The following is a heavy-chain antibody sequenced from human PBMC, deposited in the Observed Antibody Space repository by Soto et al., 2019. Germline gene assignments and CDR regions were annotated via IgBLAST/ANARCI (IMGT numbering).Heavy chain of an antibody. D-gene: IGHD2-2*01. Sequence: GGSLRLSCAASGFTFSSYAMSWVRQAPGKGLEWVSAISGSGGSTYYADSVKGRFTISRDNSGNTLFLEMYSLRAEDTAVYYCARYIPGVRYYGMDVWGQGTTVTVSS. CDR3: ARYIPGVRYYGMDV. CDR2: ISGSGGST. J-gene: IGHJ6*02. CDR1: GFTFSSYA. V-gene: IGHV3-23*01.